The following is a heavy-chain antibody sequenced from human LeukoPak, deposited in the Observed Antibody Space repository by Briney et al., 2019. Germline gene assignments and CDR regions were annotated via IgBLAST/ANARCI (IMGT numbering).Heavy chain of an antibody. J-gene: IGHJ3*02. D-gene: IGHD6-19*01. CDR2: INHSGST. V-gene: IGHV4-34*01. Sequence: PSEALSLTCAVYGGSFSGYYWSWIRQPPGKGLEWIGEINHSGSTNYNPSLKSRVTISVDTSKNQFSLKLSSVTAADTAVYYCARRTSGWTAFDIWGQGTMVTVSS. CDR1: GGSFSGYY. CDR3: ARRTSGWTAFDI.